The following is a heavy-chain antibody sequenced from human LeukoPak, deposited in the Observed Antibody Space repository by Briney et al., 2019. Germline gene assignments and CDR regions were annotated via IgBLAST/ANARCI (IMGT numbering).Heavy chain of an antibody. Sequence: SETLSLTCTVSGGSISSYYWSWIRQPPGKGLEWIGYIYYSGTTNYNPSLKSRVTISVDTSKNQFSLKLSSVTAADTAVYYCAGGVYIAAAQYGYWGQGTLVSVSS. D-gene: IGHD6-13*01. V-gene: IGHV4-59*01. J-gene: IGHJ4*02. CDR2: IYYSGTT. CDR3: AGGVYIAAAQYGY. CDR1: GGSISSYY.